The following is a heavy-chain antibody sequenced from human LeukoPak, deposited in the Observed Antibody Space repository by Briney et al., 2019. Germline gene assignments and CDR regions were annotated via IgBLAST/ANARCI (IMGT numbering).Heavy chain of an antibody. V-gene: IGHV3-23*01. CDR1: GFTFSTTA. Sequence: GGSLRLSCAAYGFTFSTTAMSWVRQAPGKGLEWVSGIRGSGDRTFYADSVEGRFTISRDKSKNTLYLQMNSLRAEDTAVYYCVKGIRGYYYNMDVWGQGTTVTVSS. J-gene: IGHJ6*02. CDR2: IRGSGDRT. CDR3: VKGIRGYYYNMDV.